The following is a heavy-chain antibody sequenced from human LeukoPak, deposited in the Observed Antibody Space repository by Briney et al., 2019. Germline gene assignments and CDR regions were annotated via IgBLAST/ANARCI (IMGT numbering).Heavy chain of an antibody. CDR2: IYYSGST. J-gene: IGHJ4*02. CDR3: ARTGYSGYDFDY. D-gene: IGHD5-12*01. V-gene: IGHV4-59*01. CDR1: GGSISSYY. Sequence: TSETLSLTCTVSGGSISSYYWSWIRQPPGKGLEWIGYIYYSGSTNYSPSLKSRVIISVDTSKNQFSLKLSSVTAADTAVYYCARTGYSGYDFDYWGQGTLVTVSS.